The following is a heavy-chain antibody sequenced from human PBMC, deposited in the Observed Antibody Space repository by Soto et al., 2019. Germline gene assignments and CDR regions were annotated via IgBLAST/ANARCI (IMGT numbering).Heavy chain of an antibody. CDR3: AKVLPAEIY. CDR1: GFTFSTYA. CDR2: ITSSGTST. D-gene: IGHD2-2*01. V-gene: IGHV3-23*01. Sequence: EVKLLESGGGLVQPGGSLRLSCAASGFTFSTYAMSWVRQAQGKGLEWVSGITSSGTSTFYADSVKGRFTISRDNSKNTVYLQMNSLRDEDTALYFCAKVLPAEIYWGQGILVTVSS. J-gene: IGHJ4*02.